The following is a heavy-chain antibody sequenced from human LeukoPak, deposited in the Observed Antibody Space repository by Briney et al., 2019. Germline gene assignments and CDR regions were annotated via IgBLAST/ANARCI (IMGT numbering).Heavy chain of an antibody. CDR1: GDPINSIDW. CDR3: VGNGYYALDS. CDR2: IYHSGGT. Sequence: SETLSLTCAVSGDPINSIDWWSWVRQSPARGLEWIGEIYHSGGTNYNPSLKSRVTISVDKSKNHLSLKLTSATAADTAVYFCVGNGYYALDSWGQGALVTVAS. V-gene: IGHV4-4*02. D-gene: IGHD2/OR15-2a*01. J-gene: IGHJ4*02.